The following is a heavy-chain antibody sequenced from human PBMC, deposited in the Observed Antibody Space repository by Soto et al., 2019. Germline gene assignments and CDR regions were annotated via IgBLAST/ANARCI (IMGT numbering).Heavy chain of an antibody. J-gene: IGHJ5*02. V-gene: IGHV4-59*08. CDR1: GGTISSYY. CDR2: IYYSGST. D-gene: IGHD2-8*01. Sequence: PSETLSLTCTFSGGTISSYYWSWIRQPPGKGLEWIGYIYYSGSTNYNPSLKSRVTISVDTSKNQFSLKLSSVTAADTAVYYCARLVYASSLRWFDPWGQGTLVTVSS. CDR3: ARLVYASSLRWFDP.